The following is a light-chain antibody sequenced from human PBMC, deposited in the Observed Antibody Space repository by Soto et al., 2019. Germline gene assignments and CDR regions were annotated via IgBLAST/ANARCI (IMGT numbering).Light chain of an antibody. CDR2: FGS. CDR1: DSLLYNNTYNY. Sequence: EIVMTQSPPALPVTPGEPCSSSFSSSDSLLYNNTYNYLDWYVQKPGQSPQLLIYFGSNRAPGVPDRFSGSGSGTDFTLKINRVEAEDVGTYYCMQALQSLTFGQGTRLEIK. J-gene: IGKJ5*01. V-gene: IGKV2-28*01. CDR3: MQALQSLT.